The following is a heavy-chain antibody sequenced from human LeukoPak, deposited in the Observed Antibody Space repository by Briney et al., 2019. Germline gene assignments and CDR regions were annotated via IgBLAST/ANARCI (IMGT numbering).Heavy chain of an antibody. CDR3: ARALTGIVGATAGFDY. V-gene: IGHV4-4*07. D-gene: IGHD1-26*01. CDR1: GGSISSYY. CDR2: TYTSGTT. Sequence: SETLSLTCTVSGGSISSYYWSWIRQPAGKGLEWIGRTYTSGTTNYNPSLKSRVTMSVDTSKNQFSPKLSSVTAADTAVYYCARALTGIVGATAGFDYWGQGTLVTVSS. J-gene: IGHJ4*02.